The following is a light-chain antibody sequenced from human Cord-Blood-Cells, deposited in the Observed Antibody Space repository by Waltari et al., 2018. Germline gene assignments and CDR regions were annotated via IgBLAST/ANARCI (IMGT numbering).Light chain of an antibody. CDR2: KAS. V-gene: IGKV1-5*03. Sequence: DIQMTQSPSTLSASVGDRVTITCRASQSISSWLAWYQQKPGKAPKLLIYKASSLESGVPSRFSVSGSGTEFTLTISSLQPDDFATYYCQQYNSYMWTFGQGTKVEIK. CDR3: QQYNSYMWT. CDR1: QSISSW. J-gene: IGKJ1*01.